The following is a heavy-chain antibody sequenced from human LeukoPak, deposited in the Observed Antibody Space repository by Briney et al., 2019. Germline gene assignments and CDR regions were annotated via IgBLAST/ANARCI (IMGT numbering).Heavy chain of an antibody. J-gene: IGHJ4*02. Sequence: ASVKVSCKASGYTFTGYYMHWVRQAPGQGLEWMGWINPNSGGTNYAQKFQGRVTMTRDTSISTAYMELSRLRSDDTAVYYCARVYPSIQLWDYRGQGTLVTVSS. CDR1: GYTFTGYY. D-gene: IGHD5-18*01. CDR3: ARVYPSIQLWDY. V-gene: IGHV1-2*02. CDR2: INPNSGGT.